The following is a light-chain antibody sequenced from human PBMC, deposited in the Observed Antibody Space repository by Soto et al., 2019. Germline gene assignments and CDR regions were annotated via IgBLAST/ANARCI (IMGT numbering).Light chain of an antibody. V-gene: IGLV2-8*01. CDR2: EVS. Sequence: QSALTQPPSASGSPGQSVTISCTGTSSDVGGYNYVSWYQQHPGKAPKLMIYEVSKRPSGVPDRFSGSKSGNRASLTVSGLQDEDEADYYCSSYAASNNVSVFGGGTKLTVL. CDR1: SSDVGGYNY. J-gene: IGLJ2*01. CDR3: SSYAASNNVSV.